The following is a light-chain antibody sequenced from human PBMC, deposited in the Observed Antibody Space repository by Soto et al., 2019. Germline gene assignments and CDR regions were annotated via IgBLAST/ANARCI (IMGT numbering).Light chain of an antibody. V-gene: IGKV1D-12*01. Sequence: DIQMTQSPSSVSASVGDRVTITCRASQAISNWLAWYQQKPGKAPKLLIYDASSLQSGVPSRFSGSGSGTDFTLTISTLQAEDSAAYYCQQAHSFPITFGGGTQVEI. CDR1: QAISNW. J-gene: IGKJ4*01. CDR2: DAS. CDR3: QQAHSFPIT.